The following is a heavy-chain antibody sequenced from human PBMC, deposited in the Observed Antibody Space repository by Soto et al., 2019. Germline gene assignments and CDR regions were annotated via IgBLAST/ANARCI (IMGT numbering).Heavy chain of an antibody. Sequence: EVQLLESGGGLVQPGGSLRLSCAASGFTFSNCAVTWVRQAPGKGLEWVSTISGSGGSTYYADSVKGRFIISRDNSKNTLYLQMNSLRAEDTAVYYCAKDQGSSWYEIDYWGQGTLVTVSS. J-gene: IGHJ4*02. CDR3: AKDQGSSWYEIDY. CDR2: ISGSGGST. D-gene: IGHD6-13*01. CDR1: GFTFSNCA. V-gene: IGHV3-23*01.